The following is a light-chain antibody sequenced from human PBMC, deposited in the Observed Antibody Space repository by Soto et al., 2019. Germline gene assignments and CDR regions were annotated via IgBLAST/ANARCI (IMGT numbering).Light chain of an antibody. CDR1: QSISNW. CDR2: DAS. Sequence: DIQMTQSPSTLPASVGDRVTITCRASQSISNWLAWYQQKPGKAPSLLIFDASTLHSGVPSRFSGSGSGTDFTLTISSLQPDEFATYYCQQFAISTTFGQGTKVDIK. V-gene: IGKV1-5*01. J-gene: IGKJ1*01. CDR3: QQFAISTT.